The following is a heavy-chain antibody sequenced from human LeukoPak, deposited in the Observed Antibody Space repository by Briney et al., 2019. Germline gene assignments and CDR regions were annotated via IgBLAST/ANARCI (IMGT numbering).Heavy chain of an antibody. Sequence: PSETLSLTCAVYGGSFSGYYWSWIRRPPGKGLEWIGEINHSGSTNYNPSLKSRVTISVDTSKNQFSLKLSSVTAADTAVYYCARGNSGSPKYYFDYWGQGTLVTVSS. V-gene: IGHV4-34*01. CDR2: INHSGST. D-gene: IGHD1-26*01. CDR1: GGSFSGYY. J-gene: IGHJ4*02. CDR3: ARGNSGSPKYYFDY.